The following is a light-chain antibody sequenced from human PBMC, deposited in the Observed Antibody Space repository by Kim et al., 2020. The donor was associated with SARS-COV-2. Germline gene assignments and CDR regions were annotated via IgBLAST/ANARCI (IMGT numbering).Light chain of an antibody. CDR1: VTILSY. Sequence: RVTPTLRGRVTILSYFNWYHQKPEEAPIILIYGGYSLQSGVPSRFSGSGYGIDFTLTLTSLQPEDISTYYSQQTYVTPWTFGQGSTVDIK. CDR3: QQTYVTPWT. J-gene: IGKJ1*01. V-gene: IGKV1-39*01. CDR2: GGY.